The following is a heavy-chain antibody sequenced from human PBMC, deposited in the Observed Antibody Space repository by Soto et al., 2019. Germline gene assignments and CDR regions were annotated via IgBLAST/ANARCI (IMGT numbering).Heavy chain of an antibody. Sequence: PSETLCLTCTVSGGSISRYYWNWIRQPPGKGLEWIGYIYYSGSTNYNPSLKSRVTISVDTSKNQFSLKLSSVTAADTAVYYCARDPGSGSYYGWFDPWGQGTLVTVS. CDR3: ARDPGSGSYYGWFDP. D-gene: IGHD3-10*01. V-gene: IGHV4-59*01. CDR2: IYYSGST. J-gene: IGHJ5*02. CDR1: GGSISRYY.